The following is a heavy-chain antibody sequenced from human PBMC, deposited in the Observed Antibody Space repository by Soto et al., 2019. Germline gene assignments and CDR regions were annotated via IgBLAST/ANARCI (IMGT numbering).Heavy chain of an antibody. CDR2: IIPIFGTA. CDR1: GGTFSSYA. D-gene: IGHD1-1*01. V-gene: IGHV1-69*13. CDR3: ARGGYSPYYYYGMDV. J-gene: IGHJ6*02. Sequence: GASVKVSCKASGGTFSSYAISWVRQAPGQRLEWMGGIIPIFGTANYAQKFQGRVTITADESTSTAYMELSSLRSEDTAVYYCARGGYSPYYYYGMDVWGQGTTVTVSS.